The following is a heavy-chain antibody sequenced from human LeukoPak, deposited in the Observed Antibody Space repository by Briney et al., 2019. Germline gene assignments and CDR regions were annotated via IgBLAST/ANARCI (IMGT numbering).Heavy chain of an antibody. CDR3: ARDPIPFMAVAGTGGFDS. CDR1: GYTFTSNY. J-gene: IGHJ4*02. V-gene: IGHV1-2*02. Sequence: ASVKVSCKAFGYTFTSNYMHWVRQAPGQGPEWMGVISPSGGSTTYAQNFQGRVTMTRDTSISTAYMELSRLRSDDAALYYCARDPIPFMAVAGTGGFDSWGQGTLVTVSS. D-gene: IGHD6-19*01. CDR2: ISPSGGST.